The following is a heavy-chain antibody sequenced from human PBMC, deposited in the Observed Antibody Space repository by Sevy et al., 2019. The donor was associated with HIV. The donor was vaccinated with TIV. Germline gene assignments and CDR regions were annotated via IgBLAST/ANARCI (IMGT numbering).Heavy chain of an antibody. D-gene: IGHD3-22*01. CDR3: ATTKDYYESSGYPFDY. CDR1: KYTLTEWA. V-gene: IGHV1-24*01. CDR2: FDPEDDEK. J-gene: IGHJ4*02. Sequence: ASVKVSCKVSKYTLTEWAIHWVRQAPGKGLEWVATFDPEDDEKIYEQKFHGRVTLTEDRVTETAYMELSSLKSDDTAVYYCATTKDYYESSGYPFDYWDQGTLLTVSS.